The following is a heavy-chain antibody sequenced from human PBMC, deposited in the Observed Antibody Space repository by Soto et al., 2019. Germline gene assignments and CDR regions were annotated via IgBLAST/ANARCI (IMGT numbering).Heavy chain of an antibody. Sequence: PSETLSLTCTVSGGSISSGGYSWSWIRQSPEKGLEWLGCIYPTGSTYYHPSLKSRVTISIDTSRNQFSLNLTSVTAADTAVYYCARIDILTGYYRSHYFDYWGQGTLVTVSS. CDR2: IYPTGST. D-gene: IGHD3-9*01. V-gene: IGHV4-30-2*06. J-gene: IGHJ4*02. CDR3: ARIDILTGYYRSHYFDY. CDR1: GGSISSGGYS.